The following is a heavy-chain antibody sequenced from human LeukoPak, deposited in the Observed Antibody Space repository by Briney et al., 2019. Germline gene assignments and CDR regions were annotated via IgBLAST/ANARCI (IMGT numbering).Heavy chain of an antibody. CDR3: AREGTAGFDY. CDR1: GYPFSAYY. CDR2: INSNLGDT. V-gene: IGHV1-2*02. D-gene: IGHD2-21*02. Sequence: ASVKVSCKASGYPFSAYYMHWVRQAPGQGFEWMGWINSNLGDTSYAEKFQGRVTMTRDTSISTAYMELSRLRSEDTAVYYCAREGTAGFDYWGQGTLVTVSS. J-gene: IGHJ4*02.